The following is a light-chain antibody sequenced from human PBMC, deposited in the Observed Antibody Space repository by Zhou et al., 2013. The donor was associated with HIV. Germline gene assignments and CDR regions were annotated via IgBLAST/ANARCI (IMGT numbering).Light chain of an antibody. Sequence: EIVMTQSPATLSVSPGERATLSCRASQSVSSRYLAWYQQKPGQAPRLLIYGASSRATAIPDRFSGSGSGTDFTLTISRLEPEDFAVYFCQQYGNSPMYTFGQGTKLEIK. J-gene: IGKJ2*01. CDR3: QQYGNSPMYT. CDR2: GAS. V-gene: IGKV3-20*01. CDR1: QSVSSRY.